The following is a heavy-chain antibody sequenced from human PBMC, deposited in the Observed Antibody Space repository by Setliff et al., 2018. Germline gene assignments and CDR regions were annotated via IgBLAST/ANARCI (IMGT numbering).Heavy chain of an antibody. CDR2: INPSGGST. CDR1: GYTFTSYY. J-gene: IGHJ4*02. D-gene: IGHD3-3*01. V-gene: IGHV1-46*01. CDR3: ARASTAKNFWGEYSDY. Sequence: ASVKVSCKASGYTFTSYYMHWVRQAPGQGLEWMGIINPSGGSTSYAQKFQGRVTMTRDTSTSTVYMELSSLRSEDTAVYYCARASTAKNFWGEYSDYWGQGTLVTVSS.